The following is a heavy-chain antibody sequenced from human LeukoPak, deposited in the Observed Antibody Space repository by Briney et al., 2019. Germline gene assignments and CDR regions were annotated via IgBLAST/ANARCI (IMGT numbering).Heavy chain of an antibody. V-gene: IGHV3-74*01. J-gene: IGHJ4*02. CDR2: INNDGSST. D-gene: IGHD2-21*02. CDR1: GFTFSSYW. Sequence: GGSLRLSCAASGFTFSSYWMHWVRQAPGKGLVWVSRINNDGSSTSYADSVKGRFTISRDNAKNTLYLQMNSLRAEDTAVFYCARGLPGDYWGQETLVTVSS. CDR3: ARGLPGDY.